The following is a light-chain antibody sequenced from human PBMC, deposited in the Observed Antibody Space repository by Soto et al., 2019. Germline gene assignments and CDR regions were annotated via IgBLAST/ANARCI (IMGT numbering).Light chain of an antibody. J-gene: IGLJ3*02. Sequence: QLVLTQSPSASASLGASVKLTCTLSSGHSSYAIAWHQQQPEKGPRYLMKLNSDGSHSKGDGIPDRFSGSSSGAERYLTISSLQSEDEADYYCQTWGTGIRWVFGGGTKLTAL. CDR1: SGHSSYA. CDR2: LNSDGSH. V-gene: IGLV4-69*01. CDR3: QTWGTGIRWV.